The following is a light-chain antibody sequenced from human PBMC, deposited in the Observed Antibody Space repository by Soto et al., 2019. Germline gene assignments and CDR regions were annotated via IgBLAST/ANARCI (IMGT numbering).Light chain of an antibody. CDR3: QQYGSSVT. V-gene: IGKV3-20*01. CDR1: QSVSSSN. J-gene: IGKJ5*01. CDR2: GAS. Sequence: VLTQSPATLSLSPGERATLSCRASQSVSSSNLAWYQQKPGQPPRLLIYGASSRATGIPDRFSGSGSGTDFTLTISRLEPEDFAVYYCQQYGSSVTLGQGTRLEIK.